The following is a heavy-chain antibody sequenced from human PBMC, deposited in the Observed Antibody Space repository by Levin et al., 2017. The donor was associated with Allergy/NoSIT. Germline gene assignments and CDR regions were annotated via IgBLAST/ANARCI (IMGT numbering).Heavy chain of an antibody. V-gene: IGHV3-48*02. CDR2: ISSSSGST. CDR3: AREGASGSYFNM. J-gene: IGHJ4*02. Sequence: GESLKISCAASGFTFSSYSMNWVRQAPGKGLEWVSYISSSSGSTYYADPVKDRFTIFRDNAKNSLYLQMNSLRDEDTAVYYCAREGASGSYFNMWGQGTLVTVSS. CDR1: GFTFSSYS. D-gene: IGHD3-10*01.